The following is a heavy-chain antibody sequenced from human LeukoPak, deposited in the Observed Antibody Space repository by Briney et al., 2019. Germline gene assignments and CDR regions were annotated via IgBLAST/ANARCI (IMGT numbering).Heavy chain of an antibody. D-gene: IGHD6-13*01. Sequence: SETLSLTCTVSGGSISDYYRNWIRQPPGKGLEWIGYIYYSGTTNCNPSLESRVTISVDTSKNQFSLKLRYVTAADTAVYYCARSSSWQTHLGYWGQGTLVTVSS. CDR1: GGSISDYY. CDR2: IYYSGTT. CDR3: ARSSSWQTHLGY. V-gene: IGHV4-59*08. J-gene: IGHJ4*02.